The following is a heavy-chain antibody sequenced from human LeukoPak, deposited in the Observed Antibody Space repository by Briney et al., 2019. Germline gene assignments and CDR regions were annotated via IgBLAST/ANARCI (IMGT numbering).Heavy chain of an antibody. V-gene: IGHV3-66*01. J-gene: IGHJ6*04. D-gene: IGHD3-10*02. CDR3: AELGITMIGGV. CDR1: GFTVSSNY. CDR2: LYSGGST. Sequence: GSLRLSCAASGFTVSSNYMSWVRRAPGKGLEWVSVLYSGGSTYYADSVKGRFTISRDNAKNSLYLQMNSLRAEDTAVYYCAELGITMIGGVWGKGTTVTISS.